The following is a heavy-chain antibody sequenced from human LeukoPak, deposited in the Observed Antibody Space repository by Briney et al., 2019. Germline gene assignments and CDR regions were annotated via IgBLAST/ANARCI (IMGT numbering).Heavy chain of an antibody. CDR3: ARAASYFYGSGIDS. V-gene: IGHV4-59*12. D-gene: IGHD3-10*01. J-gene: IGHJ4*02. CDR2: IFSRGNT. CDR1: GDSISNYY. Sequence: PSETLSLTCTVSGDSISNYYWSWIRQPPGKGLEWFGYIFSRGNTNYNPSLQSRVTISVDTSKKQTSLKLRSVTAADAAVYYCARAASYFYGSGIDSWGQGTQVIVSS.